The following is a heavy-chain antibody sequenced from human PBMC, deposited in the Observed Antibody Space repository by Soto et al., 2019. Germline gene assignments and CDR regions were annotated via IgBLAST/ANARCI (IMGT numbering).Heavy chain of an antibody. V-gene: IGHV1-18*01. Sequence: ASVKVSCKASGYTFTSYGISWVRQAPGQGLEWMGWISAYNGNANYAQKLQGRVTITTDTSTSTAYMELRSLRSDDTAVYYCARDSSSWDGGDNWFDPWGQGTLVTVSS. CDR3: ARDSSSWDGGDNWFDP. D-gene: IGHD6-13*01. CDR1: GYTFTSYG. J-gene: IGHJ5*02. CDR2: ISAYNGNA.